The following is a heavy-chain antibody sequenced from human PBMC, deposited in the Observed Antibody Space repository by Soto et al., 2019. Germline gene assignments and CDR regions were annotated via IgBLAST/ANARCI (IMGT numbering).Heavy chain of an antibody. D-gene: IGHD5-18*01. CDR2: FYYSENT. CDR3: ARRESGYSYVNDY. Sequence: SETLSLTCAVSGGSITSSSYSWGWVRQAPGKGLEWIATFYYSENTHYNPSLESRVTISVDTSKNQVSLRLSSVTAADTAVYYCARRESGYSYVNDYWGQGTPVPVSS. J-gene: IGHJ4*02. V-gene: IGHV4-39*01. CDR1: GGSITSSSYS.